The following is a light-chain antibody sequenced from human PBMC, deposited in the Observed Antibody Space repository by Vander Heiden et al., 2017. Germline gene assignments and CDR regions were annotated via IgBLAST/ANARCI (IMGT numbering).Light chain of an antibody. CDR3: KQALQTPRT. CDR2: LGS. J-gene: IGKJ1*01. V-gene: IGKV2-28*01. Sequence: DIVMTQSSLSVPVAPGEPASISCRSCQSLLHSNGYNYLDWYLQKPGQSPQLLIYLGSNRASGVPDRFSGSGSGTDFTLKISRVEAEDVGVYYCKQALQTPRTFGQGTKVEIK. CDR1: QSLLHSNGYNY.